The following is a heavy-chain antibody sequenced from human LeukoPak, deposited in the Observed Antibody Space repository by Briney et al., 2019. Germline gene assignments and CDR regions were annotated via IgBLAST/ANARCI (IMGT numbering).Heavy chain of an antibody. CDR3: ARAEDYCGGDCYYFDY. J-gene: IGHJ4*02. Sequence: ASVKVSCKASGYTFTGYYMHWVRQAPGQGLEWMGWINPNSGGANYAQKFQGRVTMTRDTSISTAYMELSRPRSDDTAVYYCARAEDYCGGDCYYFDYWGQGTLVTVSS. V-gene: IGHV1-2*02. CDR1: GYTFTGYY. D-gene: IGHD2-21*02. CDR2: INPNSGGA.